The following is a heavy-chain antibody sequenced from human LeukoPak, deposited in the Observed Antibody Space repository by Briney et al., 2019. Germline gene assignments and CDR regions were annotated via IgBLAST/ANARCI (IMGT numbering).Heavy chain of an antibody. CDR1: GGSFSGYY. CDR3: ARHPSVAGTKGGFDH. CDR2: IFYIGST. D-gene: IGHD6-19*01. V-gene: IGHV4-59*08. Sequence: SETLSLTCAVYGGSFSGYYWSWIRQSPGKGLEWIGYIFYIGSTNYNPSLKSRVTISVDTSKNQFSLKLSSVTAADTAVYYCARHPSVAGTKGGFDHWGQGTLVTVSS. J-gene: IGHJ4*02.